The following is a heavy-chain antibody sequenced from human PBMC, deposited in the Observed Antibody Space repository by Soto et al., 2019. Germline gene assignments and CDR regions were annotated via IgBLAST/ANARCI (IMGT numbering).Heavy chain of an antibody. CDR1: GGSVSSGSYY. CDR3: ARGSTGFNLFDY. D-gene: IGHD3-9*01. Sequence: SETLSLTCTVSGGSVSSGSYYWSWIRQPPGKGPEWIGYIYYSGSTNYNPSLKSRVTISVDTSKNQFSLKLSSVTAADTAVYYCARGSTGFNLFDYWGQGTLVTVSS. J-gene: IGHJ4*02. CDR2: IYYSGST. V-gene: IGHV4-61*01.